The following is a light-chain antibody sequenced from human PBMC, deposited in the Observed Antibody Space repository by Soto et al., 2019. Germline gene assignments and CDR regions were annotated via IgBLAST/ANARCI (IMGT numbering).Light chain of an antibody. Sequence: EIVMTQSPATLSVSPGERATLSCRASQSVSINLAWYQQKPGQAPRLLIYGASTRATGIPARLSGSGSGTEFTLTISSLQSEDFAVYYCQQYNNWPPWAFGQGTKVDIK. CDR2: GAS. CDR1: QSVSIN. CDR3: QQYNNWPPWA. V-gene: IGKV3-15*01. J-gene: IGKJ1*01.